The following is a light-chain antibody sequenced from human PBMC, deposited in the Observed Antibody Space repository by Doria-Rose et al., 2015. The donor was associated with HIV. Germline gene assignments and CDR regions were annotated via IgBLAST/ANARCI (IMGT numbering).Light chain of an antibody. V-gene: IGKV1-5*03. Sequence: DIQMTQSPSTLSAFVGDRVTITCRASESISMPLAWYQQKPGKAPKLLIYKASSLESGVPSRFSGSGSGTEFSLTITSLQADDFATYYCQQYIGHSRGPFGPGTRVEIK. CDR2: KAS. CDR3: QQYIGHSRGP. J-gene: IGKJ1*01. CDR1: ESISMP.